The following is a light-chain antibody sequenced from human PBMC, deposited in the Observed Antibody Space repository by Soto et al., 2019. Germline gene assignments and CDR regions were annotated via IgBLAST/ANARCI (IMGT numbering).Light chain of an antibody. V-gene: IGLV2-14*01. Sequence: QSALTQPASVSGSPGQSITTSCTGTSGDVGGYKYVSWYQQHPGKAPKLMIYEVSNRPSGVSNRFSGSKSGNTASLTISGLQAEDEADYHCSSYTGSSPYVFGTGTKLTVL. CDR3: SSYTGSSPYV. CDR2: EVS. J-gene: IGLJ1*01. CDR1: SGDVGGYKY.